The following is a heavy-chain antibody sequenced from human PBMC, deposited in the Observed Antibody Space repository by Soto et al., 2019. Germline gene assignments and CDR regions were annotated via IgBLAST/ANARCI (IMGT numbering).Heavy chain of an antibody. CDR1: GYTFTSYY. D-gene: IGHD2-15*01. V-gene: IGHV1-46*03. CDR2: INPSGGST. Sequence: QVQLVQSGAEVKKPGASVKVSCKASGYTFTSYYMHWVRQAPGQGLEWMGIINPSGGSTSYAQKFQGRVTMTRDPSTSTGYRELGSQRSEATAVYYCARVDCSGGSCYSIDYWGQGTLVTVSS. CDR3: ARVDCSGGSCYSIDY. J-gene: IGHJ4*02.